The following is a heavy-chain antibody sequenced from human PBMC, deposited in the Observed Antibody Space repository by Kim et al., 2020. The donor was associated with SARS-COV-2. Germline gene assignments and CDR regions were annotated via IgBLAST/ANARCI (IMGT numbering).Heavy chain of an antibody. CDR1: GYTFTSYY. CDR2: INPSGGST. D-gene: IGHD6-13*01. CDR3: ARETGIAAAEGTPNWFDP. J-gene: IGHJ5*02. Sequence: ASVKVSCKASGYTFTSYYMHWVRQAPGQGLEWMGIINPSGGSTSYAQKFQGRVTMTRDTSTSTVYMELSSLRSEDTAVYYCARETGIAAAEGTPNWFDPWGQGTLVTVSS. V-gene: IGHV1-46*01.